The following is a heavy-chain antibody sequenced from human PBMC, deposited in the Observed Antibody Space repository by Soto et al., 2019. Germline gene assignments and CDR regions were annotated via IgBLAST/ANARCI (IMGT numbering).Heavy chain of an antibody. CDR3: ASRDPGTSVDY. CDR1: GGSLTSNNW. V-gene: IGHV4-4*02. CDR2: IYRTGST. Sequence: QVQLQESGPGPVKASGTLSLTCAVSGGSLTSNNWLTWVRQPPGPGLEWIGEIYRTGSTNYNPSLKTRVTISLDKSENQFSLKVTSLTAADTAVYYCASRDPGTSVDYWGQGTLVTVSS. D-gene: IGHD1-7*01. J-gene: IGHJ4*02.